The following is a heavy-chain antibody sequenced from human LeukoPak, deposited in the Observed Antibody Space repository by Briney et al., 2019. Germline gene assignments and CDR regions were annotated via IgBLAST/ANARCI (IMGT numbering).Heavy chain of an antibody. V-gene: IGHV1-8*01. CDR3: ARGLVQLVLFDY. D-gene: IGHD6-6*01. Sequence: ASVKVSCEASGYTFTSYDINWVRQATGQGLEWMGWMNPNSGNTGYAQKFQGRVTMTRNTSISTAYMELSSLRSEDTAVYYCARGLVQLVLFDYWGQGTLVTVSS. CDR2: MNPNSGNT. J-gene: IGHJ4*02. CDR1: GYTFTSYD.